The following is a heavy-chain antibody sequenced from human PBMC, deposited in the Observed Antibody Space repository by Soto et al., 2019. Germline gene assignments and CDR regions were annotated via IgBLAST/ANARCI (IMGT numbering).Heavy chain of an antibody. Sequence: PGESLKISCRTSGYRFTSYWIAWVRQMPGKGLEWMGIIFPSDSDTRYSPSFQGQVTISADRSTSTVFLQWASLKASDTAVYFCARKDKSGYFNWYDPWGQGTLVTVSS. CDR1: GYRFTSYW. D-gene: IGHD3-22*01. CDR2: IFPSDSDT. V-gene: IGHV5-51*01. J-gene: IGHJ5*02. CDR3: ARKDKSGYFNWYDP.